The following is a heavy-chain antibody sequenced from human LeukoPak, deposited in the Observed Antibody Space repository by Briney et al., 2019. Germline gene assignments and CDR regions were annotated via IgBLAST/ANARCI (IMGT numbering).Heavy chain of an antibody. CDR2: IYTSGST. Sequence: SETLSLTCTVSGGSISSYYWSWIRQPPGKGLEWIGYIYTSGSTNYNPSLKGRVTISVDTPKNQFSLKLSSVTAADTAVYYCARVSYKYNGFDPWGQGTLVTVSS. CDR3: ARVSYKYNGFDP. D-gene: IGHD5-24*01. J-gene: IGHJ5*02. CDR1: GGSISSYY. V-gene: IGHV4-4*09.